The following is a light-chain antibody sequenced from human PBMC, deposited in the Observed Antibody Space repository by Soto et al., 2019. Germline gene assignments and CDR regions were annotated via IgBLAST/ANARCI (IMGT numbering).Light chain of an antibody. Sequence: DIQLTQSPSLLSASVGDRVTITCRASQGISSYLAWYQQKPGKAPKLLIYDASTLERGVPSRFSGSGSGTEFTLTISSLQPEDCATYYCQQLNGYLALTFGGGTTVEIK. CDR2: DAS. CDR3: QQLNGYLALT. J-gene: IGKJ4*01. V-gene: IGKV1-9*01. CDR1: QGISSY.